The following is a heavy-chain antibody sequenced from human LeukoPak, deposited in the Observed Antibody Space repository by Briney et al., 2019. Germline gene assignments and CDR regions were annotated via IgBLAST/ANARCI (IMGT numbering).Heavy chain of an antibody. CDR2: IIGIGGST. J-gene: IGHJ4*02. CDR3: AKSLPPILTRNYFDY. CDR1: GFTFSSYG. Sequence: GGSLRLSCAASGFTFSSYGMSWVRQAPGKGLEGGSAIIGIGGSTYYADSVKGRLTISRDNSKNTLYLQMNSLRAEDTDVYYCAKSLPPILTRNYFDYWGQGTLVTVSS. D-gene: IGHD2-21*01. V-gene: IGHV3-23*01.